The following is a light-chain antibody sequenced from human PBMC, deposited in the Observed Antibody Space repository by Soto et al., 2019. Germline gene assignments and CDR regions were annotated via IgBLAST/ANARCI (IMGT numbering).Light chain of an antibody. CDR3: QQSYSTPPWT. Sequence: DIQMTQSPSSLSASVGDRVTITCRASQSIVTYLNWYLQKPGKAPKLLIYAASNLQSGVPSRFIGSGSGTDFTLTISSLQNEDFATYFCQQSYSTPPWTFGQGTKVEIK. V-gene: IGKV1-39*01. J-gene: IGKJ1*01. CDR2: AAS. CDR1: QSIVTY.